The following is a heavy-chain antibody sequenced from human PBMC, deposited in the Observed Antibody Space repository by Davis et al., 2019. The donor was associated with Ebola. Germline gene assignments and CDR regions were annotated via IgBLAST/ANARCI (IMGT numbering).Heavy chain of an antibody. CDR3: ATESTALNWFDP. Sequence: PSETLSLTCSVSGGPISSSNYFWGWIRQPPGKGLEWIGSIFYSGSTYYDPSLRSRVTISVDTPKNQFSLRLSSVTAADTAVYYCATESTALNWFDPWGQGTLVIVSS. V-gene: IGHV4-39*01. CDR2: IFYSGST. D-gene: IGHD5/OR15-5a*01. J-gene: IGHJ5*02. CDR1: GGPISSSNYF.